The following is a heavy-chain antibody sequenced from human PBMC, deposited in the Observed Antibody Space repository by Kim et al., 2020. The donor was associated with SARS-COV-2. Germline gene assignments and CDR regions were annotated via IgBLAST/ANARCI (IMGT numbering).Heavy chain of an antibody. Sequence: SETLSLTCTVSGGSISKYYWSWIRQPPGKGLEWIGYMDYNGNRKYNPSLDSRVTISLDTSENQISLQLMSVSAADTAVYYCARPRLAGTYSYFDYWGQG. CDR1: GGSISKYY. CDR2: MDYNGNR. V-gene: IGHV4-59*08. J-gene: IGHJ4*02. CDR3: ARPRLAGTYSYFDY. D-gene: IGHD2-15*01.